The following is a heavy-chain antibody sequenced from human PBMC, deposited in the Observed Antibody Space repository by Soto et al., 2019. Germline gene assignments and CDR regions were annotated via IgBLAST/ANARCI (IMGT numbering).Heavy chain of an antibody. V-gene: IGHV3-48*01. CDR3: ARDSSSWPGSPYFDY. CDR2: ISSSSSTI. J-gene: IGHJ4*02. Sequence: GGSLRLSCAASGFTFSSYSMNWVRQAPGKGLEWVSYISSSSSTIYYADAVKGRFTISRDNAKNSLYLQMNSLRAEDTAVYYCARDSSSWPGSPYFDYWGQGTLVTVSS. D-gene: IGHD6-13*01. CDR1: GFTFSSYS.